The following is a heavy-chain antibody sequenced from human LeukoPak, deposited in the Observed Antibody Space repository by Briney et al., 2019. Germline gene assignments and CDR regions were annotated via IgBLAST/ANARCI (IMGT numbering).Heavy chain of an antibody. D-gene: IGHD6-13*01. CDR2: IKKDGSEK. CDR1: GFTFSSYW. J-gene: IGHJ6*03. CDR3: ARRYSSSWYKPYYYYYMDV. V-gene: IGHV3-7*01. Sequence: GGSLRLSCAASGFTFSSYWMSWVRQAPGKGLEWVANIKKDGSEKYYVDSVKGRFTISRDNAKTSLYLQMNSLRAEDTAVYYCARRYSSSWYKPYYYYYMDVWGKGTTVTVSS.